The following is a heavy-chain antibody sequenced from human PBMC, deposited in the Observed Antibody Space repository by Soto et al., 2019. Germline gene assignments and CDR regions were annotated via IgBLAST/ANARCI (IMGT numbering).Heavy chain of an antibody. J-gene: IGHJ6*02. V-gene: IGHV3-74*01. CDR3: ARVYDFWSGPLDGMDV. Sequence: GGSLRLSCAASGFIFNSYWMHWVRQAPGKGLVWVSRINSDGSSTSYADSVKGRFTISRDNAKNTLYLQMNSLRAEDTAVYYCARVYDFWSGPLDGMDVWGQGTTVTVSS. D-gene: IGHD3-3*01. CDR2: INSDGSST. CDR1: GFIFNSYW.